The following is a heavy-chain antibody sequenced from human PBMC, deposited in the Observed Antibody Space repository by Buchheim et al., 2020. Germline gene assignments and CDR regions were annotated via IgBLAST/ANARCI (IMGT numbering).Heavy chain of an antibody. CDR3: ARGAYYYDSSGYYYVAWFDP. CDR1: GGSISSGSYY. D-gene: IGHD3-22*01. CDR2: IYTSGST. J-gene: IGHJ5*02. V-gene: IGHV4-61*02. Sequence: QVQLQESGPGLVKPSQTLSLTCTVSGGSISSGSYYWSWIRQPAGKGLEWIGRIYTSGSTNYNPSLKSRVTISVDTSTNQFSLKLSSVTAADTAVYYCARGAYYYDSSGYYYVAWFDPWGQGTL.